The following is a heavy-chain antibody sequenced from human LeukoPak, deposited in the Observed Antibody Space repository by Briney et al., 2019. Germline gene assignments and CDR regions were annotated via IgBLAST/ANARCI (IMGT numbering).Heavy chain of an antibody. CDR1: GFTFSSYA. CDR2: ISGSGGST. D-gene: IGHD6-19*01. V-gene: IGHV3-23*01. J-gene: IGHJ4*02. CDR3: ARDWQWLVKSGNIDY. Sequence: GGSLRLSCAASGFTFSSYAVSWVRQAPGKGLEWVSAISGSGGSTYYSDSVKGRFTISRDNSKNTLHLQMNSLRAEDTAVYYCARDWQWLVKSGNIDYWGQETLVTVSS.